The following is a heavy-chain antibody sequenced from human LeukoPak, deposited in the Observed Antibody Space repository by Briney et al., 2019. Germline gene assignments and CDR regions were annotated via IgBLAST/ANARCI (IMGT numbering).Heavy chain of an antibody. J-gene: IGHJ4*02. Sequence: PGGSLRLSCAASGFNFSSYSMNWVRQAPGKGLEWVSYISSTSSPIYYGDSVKGRFTISRDNAKNSLYLQMNSLRAEDTALYYCAKDTLLRTFGGVIGFDYWGQGTLVTVSS. CDR2: ISSTSSPI. CDR1: GFNFSSYS. V-gene: IGHV3-48*04. D-gene: IGHD3-16*02. CDR3: AKDTLLRTFGGVIGFDY.